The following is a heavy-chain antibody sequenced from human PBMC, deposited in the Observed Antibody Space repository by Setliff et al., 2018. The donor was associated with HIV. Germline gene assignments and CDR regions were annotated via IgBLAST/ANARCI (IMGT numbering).Heavy chain of an antibody. CDR2: IYNGDTGGTT. Sequence: PGGSLRLSCAASGFTVETNSMSWVRQAPGKGLEWVSIIYNGDTGGTTYYADSVKGRFIISRDNSKNTLYLQMNSLRPEDTAVYYCTRDLWNYGIDSWGQGTLVTVSS. D-gene: IGHD1-7*01. V-gene: IGHV3-66*02. CDR1: GFTVETNS. CDR3: TRDLWNYGIDS. J-gene: IGHJ5*01.